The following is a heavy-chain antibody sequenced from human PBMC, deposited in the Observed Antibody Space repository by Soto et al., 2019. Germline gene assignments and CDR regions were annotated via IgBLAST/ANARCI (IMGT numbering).Heavy chain of an antibody. Sequence: EVQLLESGGGLVQPGGSLRLSCAASGFTFGNYAFSWVRQAPGKGLEWVSVISGGGDATYYPDSVKGRFTTSRDNSKNTVYLQMNSLRAEDTSVYYCAKQSPGSITLPALYYFDYWGQGTLVTVSS. CDR1: GFTFGNYA. CDR3: AKQSPGSITLPALYYFDY. J-gene: IGHJ4*02. D-gene: IGHD1-20*01. V-gene: IGHV3-23*01. CDR2: ISGGGDAT.